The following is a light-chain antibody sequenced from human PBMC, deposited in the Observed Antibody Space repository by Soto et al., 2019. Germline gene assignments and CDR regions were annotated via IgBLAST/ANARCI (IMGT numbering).Light chain of an antibody. CDR3: QQYNNWPPVT. Sequence: VLTQSPGTLSLSPGESATLSCRASQSVTSSNLAWYQQRPGQAPRLLIYGASSRATGIPDRFSGSGSGTDFTLTINRLEPEDFAVYYCQQYNNWPPVTCGPGTKVDIK. CDR2: GAS. V-gene: IGKV3-20*01. CDR1: QSVTSSN. J-gene: IGKJ3*01.